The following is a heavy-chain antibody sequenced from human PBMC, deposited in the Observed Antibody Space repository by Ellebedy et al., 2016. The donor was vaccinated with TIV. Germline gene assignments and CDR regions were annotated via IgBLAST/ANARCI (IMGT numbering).Heavy chain of an antibody. CDR2: IYYSGIT. J-gene: IGHJ4*02. Sequence: MPSETLSLTCTVSGGSISGYYWGRIRQPPGKGLEWIGYIYYSGITDYNPSLRSRVIISVDTSKNQLALKLSSVTAADTAVYYCARILRAGSDGDYFDYWGQGTQVTASS. D-gene: IGHD3-3*01. CDR3: ARILRAGSDGDYFDY. CDR1: GGSISGYY. V-gene: IGHV4-59*12.